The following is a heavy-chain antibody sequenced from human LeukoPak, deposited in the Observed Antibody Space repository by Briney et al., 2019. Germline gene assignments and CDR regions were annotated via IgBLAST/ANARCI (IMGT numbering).Heavy chain of an antibody. CDR1: GRSFGGYC. Sequence: PETLSLTCAVYGRSFGGYCWSWVRQPPGKGMEWIGEINHSGSTNYNPSLKSRVTISVDTSKNQFSLKLSSVTAADTAVYYCASWEDYFDYWGQGTLVTVSS. V-gene: IGHV4-34*01. CDR3: ASWEDYFDY. J-gene: IGHJ4*02. D-gene: IGHD1-26*01. CDR2: INHSGST.